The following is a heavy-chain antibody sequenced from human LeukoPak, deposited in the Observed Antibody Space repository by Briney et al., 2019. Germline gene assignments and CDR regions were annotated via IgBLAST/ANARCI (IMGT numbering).Heavy chain of an antibody. CDR3: ARGDRYYDILTGYYPHNWFDP. D-gene: IGHD3-9*01. CDR1: GGSISSGDYY. CDR2: IYYSGST. Sequence: SETLSLTCTVSGGSISSGDYYWSWIRQPPGKGLEWVGYIYYSGSTYYNPSLKSRVTISVDTSKNQFSLKLSSVTAADTAVYYCARGDRYYDILTGYYPHNWFDPWGQGTLVTVSS. V-gene: IGHV4-30-4*01. J-gene: IGHJ5*02.